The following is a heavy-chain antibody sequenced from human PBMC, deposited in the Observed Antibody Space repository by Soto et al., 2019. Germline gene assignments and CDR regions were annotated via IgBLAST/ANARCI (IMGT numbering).Heavy chain of an antibody. V-gene: IGHV3-30*18. J-gene: IGHJ4*02. D-gene: IGHD6-19*01. CDR1: GFTFSSYG. CDR2: ISYDGSNK. Sequence: GGSLRLSCAASGFTFSSYGMHWVRQAPGKGLEWVAVISYDGSNKYYADSVKGRFTISRDNSKNTLYLQMNSLRAEDTAVYYCAKAFRGWYFDYWGQGTLVTVSS. CDR3: AKAFRGWYFDY.